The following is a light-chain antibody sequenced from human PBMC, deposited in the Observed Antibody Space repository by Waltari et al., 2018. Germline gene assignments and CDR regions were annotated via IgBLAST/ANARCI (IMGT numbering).Light chain of an antibody. CDR3: QQSYSTPLG. Sequence: IQLTQPPSSLSASVGARVTITCRASQPISSYLNWYQQKPGKGPQLLIYAATSLQSGVPSRFSGSGSGTDFTLTISSLQPEDFATYYCQQSYSTPLGFGQGTKVEIK. CDR2: AAT. V-gene: IGKV1-39*01. CDR1: QPISSY. J-gene: IGKJ1*01.